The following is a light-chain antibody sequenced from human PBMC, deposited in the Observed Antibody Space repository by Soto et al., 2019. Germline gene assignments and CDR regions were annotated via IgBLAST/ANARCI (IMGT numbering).Light chain of an antibody. Sequence: QPVLTQPASVSGSPGQSITISCTGSSSDVGSYKLVSWYQQHPGKAPRLIIYEVNKRPSGVSNRFSGSKSGNTASLTISGLQAEDEADYYCCSYAGSSTVILGGGTKLTVL. V-gene: IGLV2-23*02. J-gene: IGLJ2*01. CDR3: CSYAGSSTVI. CDR1: SSDVGSYKL. CDR2: EVN.